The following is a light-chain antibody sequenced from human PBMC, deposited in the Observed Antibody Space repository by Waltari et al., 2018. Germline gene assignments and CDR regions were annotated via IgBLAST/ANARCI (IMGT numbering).Light chain of an antibody. V-gene: IGLV2-14*03. J-gene: IGLJ2*01. Sequence: QSALTQPASVSGSPGQSITISCNGTSSDVGGYNYVPWYQQHPGKAPKLMFYDVSNRPAGVSSRFACSKSGNTASLTISGLQAEDEADYYCSSYISSSTLELFGGGTSLTVL. CDR1: SSDVGGYNY. CDR3: SSYISSSTLEL. CDR2: DVS.